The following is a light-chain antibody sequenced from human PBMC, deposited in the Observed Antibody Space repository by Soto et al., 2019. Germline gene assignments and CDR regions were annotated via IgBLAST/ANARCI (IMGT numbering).Light chain of an antibody. CDR2: GAS. J-gene: IGKJ1*01. Sequence: IVLTQSPGTLSLSPGDRATLSCEASQSVSSSYLAWYQQKPGQAPRLLIYGASSRATGIPDRFSGSGSGTDFTLTISRLEPEDFAVYYCQQYGSSSWTFSQGTKVDIK. V-gene: IGKV3-20*01. CDR1: QSVSSSY. CDR3: QQYGSSSWT.